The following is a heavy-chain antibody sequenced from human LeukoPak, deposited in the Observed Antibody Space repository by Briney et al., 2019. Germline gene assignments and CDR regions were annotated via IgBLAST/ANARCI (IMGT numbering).Heavy chain of an antibody. CDR2: IYYSEST. CDR1: GGSISSYY. D-gene: IGHD6-19*01. CDR3: ARVPAVAGLAPPDY. Sequence: SETLSLTCTVSGGSISSYYWSWIRQPPGKGLEWIGYIYYSESTTYNPSLKSRVTISVDTSKNQFSLKLSSVTAADTAVYYCARVPAVAGLAPPDYWGQGTLVTVSS. V-gene: IGHV4-59*01. J-gene: IGHJ4*02.